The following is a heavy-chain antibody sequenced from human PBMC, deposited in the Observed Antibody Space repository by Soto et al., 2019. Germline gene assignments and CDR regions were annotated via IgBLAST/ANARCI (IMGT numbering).Heavy chain of an antibody. Sequence: PSETLSLTCTVSGGSISSGGYYWIWIRQHPGKGLEWIGYIYYSGSTYYNPSLKSRVTISVDTSKNQFSLKLSSVTAADTAVYYCARSTWTPRFDPWGQGTLVTVS. CDR3: ARSTWTPRFDP. CDR1: GGSISSGGYY. J-gene: IGHJ5*02. D-gene: IGHD2-2*01. V-gene: IGHV4-31*03. CDR2: IYYSGST.